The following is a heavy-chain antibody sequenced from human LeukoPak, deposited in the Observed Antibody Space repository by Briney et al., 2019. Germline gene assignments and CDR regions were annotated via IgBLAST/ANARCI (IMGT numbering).Heavy chain of an antibody. CDR3: ARLGSSGWNAYYFDY. J-gene: IGHJ4*02. V-gene: IGHV4-59*08. CDR2: IYYSGST. Sequence: SETLSLTCAVYGGSFSGCYWSWIRQPPGKGLEWIGYIYYSGSTNYNPSLKSRVTISVDTSKNQFSLKLSSVTAADTAVYYCARLGSSGWNAYYFDYWGQGTLVTVSS. D-gene: IGHD6-19*01. CDR1: GGSFSGCY.